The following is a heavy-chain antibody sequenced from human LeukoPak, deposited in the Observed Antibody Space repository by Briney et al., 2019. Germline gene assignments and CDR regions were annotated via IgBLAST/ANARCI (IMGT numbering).Heavy chain of an antibody. CDR3: AKDRECSGGACYRYFDY. J-gene: IGHJ4*02. CDR2: IRGSGGSA. V-gene: IGHV3-23*01. CDR1: GFSFNNYA. D-gene: IGHD2-15*01. Sequence: PGGPLRLSCAASGFSFNNYAMSWVRQAPGKGLEWVSAIRGSGGSASYADSVQGRFTISRDNSENTLYLQMSSLRAEDTAVYYCAKDRECSGGACYRYFDYWGQGTLVTISS.